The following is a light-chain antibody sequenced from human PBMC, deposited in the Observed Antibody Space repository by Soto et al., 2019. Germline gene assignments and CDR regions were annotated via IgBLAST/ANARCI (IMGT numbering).Light chain of an antibody. J-gene: IGKJ1*01. V-gene: IGKV1-39*01. CDR1: QNIGVY. CDR3: QQSYSTWT. CDR2: AAS. Sequence: DIQMTQSPSSLSASVGDRVTITCRASQNIGVYLNWYQKKPGKAPKLLIHAASSLHSGVPSTFSGSGSGTDFALTISSLQPEDFATYYCQQSYSTWTFGQGTKVDIK.